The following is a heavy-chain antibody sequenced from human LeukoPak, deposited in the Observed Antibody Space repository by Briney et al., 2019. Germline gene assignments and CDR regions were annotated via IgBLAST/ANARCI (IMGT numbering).Heavy chain of an antibody. J-gene: IGHJ4*02. CDR2: ISYDGSNK. V-gene: IGHV3-30-3*01. D-gene: IGHD6-6*01. CDR1: GFTFSSYA. CDR3: ARHSSSFWDY. Sequence: PGRSLRLSCAASGFTFSSYATHWVRQAPGKGLEWVAVISYDGSNKYYADSVKGRFTISRDNSKNTLYLQMNSLRAEDTAVYYCARHSSSFWDYWGQGTLVTVSS.